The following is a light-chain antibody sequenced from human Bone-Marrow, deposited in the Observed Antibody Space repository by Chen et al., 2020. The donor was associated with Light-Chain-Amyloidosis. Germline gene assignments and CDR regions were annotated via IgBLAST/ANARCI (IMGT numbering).Light chain of an antibody. J-gene: IGLJ3*02. CDR2: DDS. Sequence: SYVLTQPSSVSVAPGQTATIACGGNNIGSTSVHWYQQTPGQAPLLVVYDDSDRPSGIPERLPGSNSGNAATRTISRVEAGDEAGYCCVVWDRSSDGPVFGGGTKLTVL. V-gene: IGLV3-21*02. CDR1: NIGSTS. CDR3: VVWDRSSDGPV.